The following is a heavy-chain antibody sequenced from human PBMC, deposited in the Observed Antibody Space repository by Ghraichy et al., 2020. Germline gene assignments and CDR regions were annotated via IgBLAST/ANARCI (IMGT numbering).Heavy chain of an antibody. CDR1: GFTFSSYG. Sequence: LSLTCAASGFTFSSYGMHWVRQAPGKGLEWVAVIWYDGSNKYYADSVKGRFTISRDNSKNTLYLQMNSLRAEDTAVYYCAREYGSSWYGGEAFDYWGQGTLVTVSS. CDR3: AREYGSSWYGGEAFDY. D-gene: IGHD6-13*01. V-gene: IGHV3-33*01. J-gene: IGHJ4*02. CDR2: IWYDGSNK.